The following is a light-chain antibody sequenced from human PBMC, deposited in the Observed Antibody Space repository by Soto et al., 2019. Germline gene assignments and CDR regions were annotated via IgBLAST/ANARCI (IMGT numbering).Light chain of an antibody. V-gene: IGKV4-1*01. J-gene: IGKJ1*01. CDR3: QQHYTTPT. CDR1: QSVLSSSNNKNY. CDR2: WAS. Sequence: DIVMTQSPDSLAVSLGERATINCKSSQSVLSSSNNKNYLAWYQQKPGQPPKLLIYWASTRESGVPDRFSGSGSGTDFTLTISSLQDEDVAVYYCQQHYTTPTFGQGTKVEIK.